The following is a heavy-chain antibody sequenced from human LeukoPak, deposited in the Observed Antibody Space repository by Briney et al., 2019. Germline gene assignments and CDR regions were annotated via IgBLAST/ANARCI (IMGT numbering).Heavy chain of an antibody. J-gene: IGHJ5*02. CDR3: ARGRDIVVVPAATAWFDP. D-gene: IGHD2-2*01. V-gene: IGHV4-30-2*01. Sequence: SQTLSLTCAVSGGSLSSGGYSWSWIRQPPGKGLEWIGYIYHSGSTYYNPSLESRVTISVDRSKNQFSLKLSSVTAADTAVYYCARGRDIVVVPAATAWFDPWGQGTLVTVSS. CDR1: GGSLSSGGYS. CDR2: IYHSGST.